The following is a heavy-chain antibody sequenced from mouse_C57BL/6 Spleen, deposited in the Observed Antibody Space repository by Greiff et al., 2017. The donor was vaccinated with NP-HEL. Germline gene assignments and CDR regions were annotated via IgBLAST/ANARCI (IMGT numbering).Heavy chain of an antibody. CDR1: GFSFNTYA. V-gene: IGHV10-1*01. J-gene: IGHJ2*01. CDR2: IRSKSNNYAT. Sequence: DVMLVESGGGLVQPKGSLKLSCAASGFSFNTYAMNWVRQAPGKGLEWVARIRSKSNNYATYYADSVKDRFTISRDDSESMLYLQMNNLKTEDTAMYYCVGGRSLYLDYWGQGTTLTVSS. D-gene: IGHD6-1*01. CDR3: VGGRSLYLDY.